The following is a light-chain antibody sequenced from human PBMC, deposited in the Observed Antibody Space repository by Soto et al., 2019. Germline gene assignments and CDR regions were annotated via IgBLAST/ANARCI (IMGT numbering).Light chain of an antibody. J-gene: IGLJ1*01. V-gene: IGLV2-14*03. CDR1: SSDVGYYNY. CDR3: SSYTSSSTYV. CDR2: DVR. Sequence: QSALTQPASVSGSPGQSITISCTGTSSDVGYYNYVSWYQQHPGEAPKLMIYDVRNRPSGVSNRFSGSKSGNTASLTISGLQAEDEADYYCSSYTSSSTYVFGTGTKLTV.